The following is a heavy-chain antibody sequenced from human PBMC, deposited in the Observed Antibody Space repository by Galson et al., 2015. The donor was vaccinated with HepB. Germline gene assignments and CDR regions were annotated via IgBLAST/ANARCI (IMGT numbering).Heavy chain of an antibody. D-gene: IGHD4-17*01. CDR2: ISYDGSNK. CDR3: AKSGRFGDYTRDGQFDY. J-gene: IGHJ4*02. CDR1: GFTFNTFG. V-gene: IGHV3-30*18. Sequence: SLRLSCAASGFTFNTFGMHWVRQAPGKGLEWVAFISYDGSNKYYADSVKGRCTITRDTPKNTLYLYMNSLRPEDTAVYYCAKSGRFGDYTRDGQFDYWGQGTLVTVSS.